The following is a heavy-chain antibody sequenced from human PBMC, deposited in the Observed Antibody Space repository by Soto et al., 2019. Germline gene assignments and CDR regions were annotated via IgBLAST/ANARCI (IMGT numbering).Heavy chain of an antibody. Sequence: SSVHVSCKSSGGTYSKLINYPINWVRQAPGQGLEWMGGIVPNVGTVNYAQKFRGKVTITADKSTGTAYMELSSLRSEDTALYNSERRDTSRFLRYFANRGQRSQIPGS. CDR1: GGTYSKLINYP. J-gene: IGHJ4*02. D-gene: IGHD3-10*01. CDR3: ERRDTSRFLRYFAN. V-gene: IGHV1-69*06. CDR2: IVPNVGTV.